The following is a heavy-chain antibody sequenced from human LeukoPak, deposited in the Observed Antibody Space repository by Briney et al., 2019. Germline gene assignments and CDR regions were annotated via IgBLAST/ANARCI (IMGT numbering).Heavy chain of an antibody. CDR3: ASLRVGYGGNS. CDR1: GFTFSSYA. V-gene: IGHV3-21*01. Sequence: GGSLRLSCAASGFTFSSYAMSWVRQAPGKGLEWVSSISSSSSYIYYADSVKGRFTISRDNAKNSLYLQMNSLRAEDTAVYYCASLRVGYGGNSWGQGTLVTVSS. J-gene: IGHJ4*02. CDR2: ISSSSSYI. D-gene: IGHD4-23*01.